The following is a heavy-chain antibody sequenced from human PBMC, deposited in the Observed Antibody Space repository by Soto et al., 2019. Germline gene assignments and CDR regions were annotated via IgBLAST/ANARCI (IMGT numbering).Heavy chain of an antibody. D-gene: IGHD3-22*01. CDR3: AREFAYYYDSSGSL. Sequence: GASVKVSCKASGYTFTGYYMHWVLQAPGQGLEWMGWINPNSGGTNYAQKFQGRVTMTRDTSISAAYMELSRLRSDDTAVYYCAREFAYYYDSSGSLWGQGTLVTVSS. CDR2: INPNSGGT. V-gene: IGHV1-2*02. J-gene: IGHJ4*02. CDR1: GYTFTGYY.